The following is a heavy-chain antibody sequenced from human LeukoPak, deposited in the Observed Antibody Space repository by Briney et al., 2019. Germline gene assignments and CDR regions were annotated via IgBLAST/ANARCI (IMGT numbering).Heavy chain of an antibody. J-gene: IGHJ2*01. Sequence: SETLSLACTVSGGSISSYYWSWIRQPPGKGLEWIGYIYYTGSTTYNPSLKSRVTISVDTSKNQFSLKLRSVTAADTAVYYCARDYGDIPPDWYYDLWGRGTLVTVSS. CDR1: GGSISSYY. V-gene: IGHV4-59*01. CDR3: ARDYGDIPPDWYYDL. D-gene: IGHD4-17*01. CDR2: IYYTGST.